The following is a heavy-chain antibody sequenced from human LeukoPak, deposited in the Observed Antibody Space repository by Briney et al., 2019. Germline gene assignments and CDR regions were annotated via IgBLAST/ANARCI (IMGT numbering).Heavy chain of an antibody. D-gene: IGHD1-26*01. V-gene: IGHV1-69*13. CDR1: GGTFSSYA. CDR3: ARESGSYEAYFDY. Sequence: SVKVSCKASGGTFSSYASSWVRQAPGQGLEWMGRIFPIFATANYAQKFQGRVTITADESTSTAYMELSSLRSEDTAVYYCARESGSYEAYFDYWGQGTLVTVSS. J-gene: IGHJ4*02. CDR2: IFPIFATA.